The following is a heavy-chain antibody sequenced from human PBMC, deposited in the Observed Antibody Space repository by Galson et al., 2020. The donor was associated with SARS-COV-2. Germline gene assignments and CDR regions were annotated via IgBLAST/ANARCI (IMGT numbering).Heavy chain of an antibody. J-gene: IGHJ4*02. Sequence: SETLSLTCPVSGGSISSGSYYWSWIRQPAGKGLEWIGHIYTSGSTNYNPSLKSRVTISVDTSKNQFSLKLSSVTAADTAVYYCARSRAGHTFGGVIATRLDYWGQGTLVTVSS. D-gene: IGHD3-16*02. CDR1: GGSISSGSYY. CDR2: IYTSGST. CDR3: ARSRAGHTFGGVIATRLDY. V-gene: IGHV4-61*09.